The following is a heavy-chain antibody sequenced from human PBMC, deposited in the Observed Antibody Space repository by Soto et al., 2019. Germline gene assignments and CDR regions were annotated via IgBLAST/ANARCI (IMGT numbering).Heavy chain of an antibody. Sequence: SETLSLTCAVYGGSFSGYYWSWIRQPPGKGLEWIGEINHSGSTNYNPSLKSRVTISVDTSKNQFSLKLSSVTAADTAVYYCARGRGPGYGGNSSFDYWGQGTLVTVSS. CDR1: GGSFSGYY. D-gene: IGHD4-17*01. CDR2: INHSGST. CDR3: ARGRGPGYGGNSSFDY. J-gene: IGHJ4*02. V-gene: IGHV4-34*01.